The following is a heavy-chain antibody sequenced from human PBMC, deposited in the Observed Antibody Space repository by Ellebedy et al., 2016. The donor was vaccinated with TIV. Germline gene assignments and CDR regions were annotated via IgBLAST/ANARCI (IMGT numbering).Heavy chain of an antibody. CDR3: ARVPPGYAVFDY. J-gene: IGHJ4*02. CDR2: ISSSSLHT. D-gene: IGHD5-12*01. V-gene: IGHV3-11*06. CDR1: GFTFSDFY. Sequence: GESLKISCIASGFTFSDFYMSWVRQAPGKGPEWFSYISSSSLHTNYADSVRGRFTISRDNAKNSLYLQMNSLRAEDTAVYYCARVPPGYAVFDYWGQGTLVTVSS.